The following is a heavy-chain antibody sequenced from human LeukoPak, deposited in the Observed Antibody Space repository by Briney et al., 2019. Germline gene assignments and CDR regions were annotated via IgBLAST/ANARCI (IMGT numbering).Heavy chain of an antibody. J-gene: IGHJ4*02. CDR1: GYTFTGYY. D-gene: IGHD3-22*01. V-gene: IGHV1-2*02. CDR2: INPNIGGT. CDR3: ARADDSSGYWGSPAPYYFDY. Sequence: AAVKVSCKASGYTFTGYYMHWVRQAPGQGLEWMGWINPNIGGTNYAQKFQGRVTMTRDTSISTAYMELSRLRSGDTAVYYCARADDSSGYWGSPAPYYFDYWGQGTLVTASS.